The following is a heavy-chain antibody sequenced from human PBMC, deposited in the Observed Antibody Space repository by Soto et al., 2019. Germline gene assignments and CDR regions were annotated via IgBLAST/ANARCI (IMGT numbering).Heavy chain of an antibody. CDR2: INHSGST. CDR1: GGSFSGYY. D-gene: IGHD2-15*01. Sequence: SETLSLTCAVYGGSFSGYYWSWIRQPPGKGLEWIGEINHSGSTNYNPSLKSRVTISVDTSKNQFSLKLSSVTAADTAVYYCARGLLVVVVAATRSRAFDIWGQGTMVTVS. V-gene: IGHV4-34*01. CDR3: ARGLLVVVVAATRSRAFDI. J-gene: IGHJ3*02.